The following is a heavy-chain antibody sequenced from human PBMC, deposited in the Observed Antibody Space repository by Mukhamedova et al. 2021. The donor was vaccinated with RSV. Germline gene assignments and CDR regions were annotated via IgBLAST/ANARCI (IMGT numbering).Heavy chain of an antibody. V-gene: IGHV3-73*01. J-gene: IGHJ6*02. CDR2: AT. Sequence: ATAYAASVKGRFTISRDDSKNTAYLQMNSLKTEDTAVYYCSVHYYYYGMDVWGQGTTVTVSS. D-gene: IGHD1-1*01. CDR3: SVHYYYYGMDV.